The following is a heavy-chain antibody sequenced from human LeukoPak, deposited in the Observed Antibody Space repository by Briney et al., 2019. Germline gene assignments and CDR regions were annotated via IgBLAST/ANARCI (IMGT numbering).Heavy chain of an antibody. J-gene: IGHJ1*01. V-gene: IGHV4-4*09. Sequence: SETLSLTYTVSGDSVSSGYWNWIRQPPGKGLEWIGYIYDSGITDYSPSLKSRLTISVDTSNNQFSLSLSSVTAADTAVYYCAGSGHRYSRDWGQGILVTVSS. D-gene: IGHD6-25*01. CDR3: AGSGHRYSRD. CDR1: GDSVSSGY. CDR2: IYDSGIT.